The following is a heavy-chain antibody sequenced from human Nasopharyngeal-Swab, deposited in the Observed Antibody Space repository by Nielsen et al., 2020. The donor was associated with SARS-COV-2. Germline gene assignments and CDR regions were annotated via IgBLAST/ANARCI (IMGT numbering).Heavy chain of an antibody. J-gene: IGHJ4*02. D-gene: IGHD3-3*01. CDR1: GFTFSSYA. CDR2: IYSGGSST. Sequence: GESLKISCAASGFTFSSYAMSWVRQAPGKGLEWVPVIYSGGSSTYYADSVKGRFTISRDNSKNTLYLQMNSLRAEDTAVYYCAKDPYYDFWSGYYFDYWGQGTLVTVSS. V-gene: IGHV3-23*03. CDR3: AKDPYYDFWSGYYFDY.